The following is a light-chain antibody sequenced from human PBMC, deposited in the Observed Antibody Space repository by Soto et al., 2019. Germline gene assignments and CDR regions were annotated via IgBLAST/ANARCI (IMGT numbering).Light chain of an antibody. CDR1: DSIDRY. CDR2: AAS. Sequence: DIQMTQSPPSLSAFVGDTVTITCRATDSIDRYLNWYQQKPGQAPRVLITAASTLQSGVPSRFSGSGSGTDFTLTINNLQPEDFATYYCQRTYNAPFTFGPGTKVAIK. J-gene: IGKJ3*01. CDR3: QRTYNAPFT. V-gene: IGKV1-39*01.